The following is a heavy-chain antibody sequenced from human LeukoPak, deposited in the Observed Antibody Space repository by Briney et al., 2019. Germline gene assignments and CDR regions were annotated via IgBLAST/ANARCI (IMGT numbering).Heavy chain of an antibody. Sequence: SETLSLTCTVSGGSISSSSYYWGWIRQPPGKGLEWIGSIYYSGSTYYNPSLKSRVTISVDTSKNQFSLKLSSVTAADTAVYYCARHTSLYCSGGSCYSYGLFDYWGQGTLVTVSS. D-gene: IGHD2-15*01. CDR1: GGSISSSSYY. CDR2: IYYSGST. CDR3: ARHTSLYCSGGSCYSYGLFDY. J-gene: IGHJ4*02. V-gene: IGHV4-39*01.